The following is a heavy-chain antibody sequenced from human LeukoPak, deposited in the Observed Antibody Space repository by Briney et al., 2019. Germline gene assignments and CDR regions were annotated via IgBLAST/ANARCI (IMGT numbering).Heavy chain of an antibody. V-gene: IGHV3-74*01. J-gene: IGHJ3*02. CDR1: RFTFSNYW. CDR3: ARDFPVTTDAFDI. CDR2: INKDGSRT. Sequence: GGSLRLSCAASRFTFSNYWMHWVRQAPGKGLVWVSHINKDGSRTNCADSVKGRFTISRDNAKNTLYLQMNSLRAEDTAVYYCARDFPVTTDAFDIWGQGTMVTVSS. D-gene: IGHD4-17*01.